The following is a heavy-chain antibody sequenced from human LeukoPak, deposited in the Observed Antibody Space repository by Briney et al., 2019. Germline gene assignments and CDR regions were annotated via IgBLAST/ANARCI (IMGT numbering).Heavy chain of an antibody. Sequence: GGSLRLSCAASGFTFSSYEMNWVRQAAGKGLEWVSYISSSGSTIYYADSVKGRFTISRDNAKNSLYLQMNSLRAEDTAVYYCARDRGYGGIFDYWGQGTLVTVYS. D-gene: IGHD4-23*01. CDR1: GFTFSSYE. J-gene: IGHJ4*02. V-gene: IGHV3-48*03. CDR3: ARDRGYGGIFDY. CDR2: ISSSGSTI.